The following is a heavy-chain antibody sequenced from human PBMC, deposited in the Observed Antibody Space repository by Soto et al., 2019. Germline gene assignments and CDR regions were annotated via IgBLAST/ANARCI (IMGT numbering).Heavy chain of an antibody. D-gene: IGHD3-3*01. CDR2: ISAYNGNT. CDR1: GFTFTSYG. J-gene: IGHJ3*02. Sequence: GGSVKVSCKASGFTFTSYGISWVRQAPGQSFEWMGWISAYNGNTSYAQKLQGRATMTTDTSTSTAYMELRSLRSDDTAVYYCARVYDFWSGYSEDAFDIWGQGTMVTVSS. V-gene: IGHV1-18*01. CDR3: ARVYDFWSGYSEDAFDI.